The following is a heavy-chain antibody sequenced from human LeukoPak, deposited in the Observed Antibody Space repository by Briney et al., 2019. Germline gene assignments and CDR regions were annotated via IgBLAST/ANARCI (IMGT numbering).Heavy chain of an antibody. CDR2: IYYSGST. Sequence: SETLSLTCTVSGGSISSSSYYWGWIRQPPGKGLEWIGSIYYSGSTYYNPSLKSRVTISVDTSKNQFSLKLSSVTAADTAVYYCARGYDSSGYYYGNWFDPWGQGTLVTVSS. V-gene: IGHV4-39*07. D-gene: IGHD3-22*01. CDR1: GGSISSSSYY. CDR3: ARGYDSSGYYYGNWFDP. J-gene: IGHJ5*02.